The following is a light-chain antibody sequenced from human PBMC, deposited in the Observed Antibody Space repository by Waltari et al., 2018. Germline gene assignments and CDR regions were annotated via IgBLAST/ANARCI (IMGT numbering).Light chain of an antibody. CDR3: SSYTNTRIYV. J-gene: IGLJ1*01. V-gene: IGLV2-14*02. Sequence: QSALTQPASVSGSPGQSITISCTGTSGDFGGYNLVSWYQPHPGQAPKLMIYEVSERPLGVSNRFTGSKSGGTASLTISGLQADDEADYYCSSYTNTRIYVFGTGTKVTVL. CDR2: EVS. CDR1: SGDFGGYNL.